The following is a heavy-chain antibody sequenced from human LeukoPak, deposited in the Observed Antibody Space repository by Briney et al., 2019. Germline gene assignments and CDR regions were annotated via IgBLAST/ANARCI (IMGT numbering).Heavy chain of an antibody. Sequence: GGSLRLSCAASGFTFSNYGMHWVRQAPGKGLEWVAVIWYDGSNKYYADSVKGRFTVSRDNSENTLYLQMNSLRAEDTAVYYCAKGPYGLGIYYGMDVWGQGTTVTV. CDR3: AKGPYGLGIYYGMDV. D-gene: IGHD3-10*01. CDR2: IWYDGSNK. CDR1: GFTFSNYG. J-gene: IGHJ6*02. V-gene: IGHV3-33*06.